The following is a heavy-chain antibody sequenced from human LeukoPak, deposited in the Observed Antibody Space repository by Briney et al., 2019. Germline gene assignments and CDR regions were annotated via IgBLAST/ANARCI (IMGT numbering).Heavy chain of an antibody. CDR2: INPSDGGT. J-gene: IGHJ4*02. CDR1: GYTFTSQN. CDR3: ARDSGAWSVDY. V-gene: IGHV1-46*01. D-gene: IGHD2-21*02. Sequence: GASAKVSCKPSGYTFTSQNMHWVRQAPGQGLEWMGIINPSDGGTIYAQKFQGRVTMTRDTSTSTLYMELSSLKSEDTAVYYCARDSGAWSVDYWGQGTLVTVSS.